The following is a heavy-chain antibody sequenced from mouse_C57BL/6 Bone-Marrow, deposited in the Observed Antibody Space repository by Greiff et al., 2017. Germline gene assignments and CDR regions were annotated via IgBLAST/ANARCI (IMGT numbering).Heavy chain of an antibody. Sequence: QVQLKESGAELARPGASVKMSCKASGYTFTSYTMHWVKQRTGQGLEWIGYINPSSGYTKYNQKFKDKATLTADKSSSTAYMQLSSLTSEDSAVYYCADGYYYAMDYWGQGTSVTVSS. J-gene: IGHJ4*01. V-gene: IGHV1-4*01. CDR2: INPSSGYT. CDR1: GYTFTSYT. D-gene: IGHD2-3*01. CDR3: ADGYYYAMDY.